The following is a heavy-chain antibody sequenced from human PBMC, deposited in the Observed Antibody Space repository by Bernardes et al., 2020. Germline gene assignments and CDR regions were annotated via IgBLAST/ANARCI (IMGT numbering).Heavy chain of an antibody. D-gene: IGHD2-8*01. Sequence: SETLSLTCTVSGGSINNYYWSWLRQSPGKGLEWIGYIYYNGNTRYNPSLKSRVTISVDTSKNQFSLKLSSVTAADTAVYYCASGGSPCNNGVCHYFDDWGQGTLVTVSS. CDR2: IYYNGNT. J-gene: IGHJ4*02. V-gene: IGHV4-59*01. CDR1: GGSINNYY. CDR3: ASGGSPCNNGVCHYFDD.